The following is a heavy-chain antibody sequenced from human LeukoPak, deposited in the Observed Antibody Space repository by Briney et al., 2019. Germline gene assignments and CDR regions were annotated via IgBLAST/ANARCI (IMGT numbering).Heavy chain of an antibody. J-gene: IGHJ4*02. CDR3: ARVSDISVAAYFDY. CDR1: GFTFSTFE. D-gene: IGHD6-19*01. Sequence: QPGGSLRLSCAASGFTFSTFEFNWVRQTPGKGLEWISYISSTGSAIYYADSVKGRFTISRDNGKNSLYLQMNTLRAEDTALYYCARVSDISVAAYFDYWGQGTLVTVSS. CDR2: ISSTGSAI. V-gene: IGHV3-48*03.